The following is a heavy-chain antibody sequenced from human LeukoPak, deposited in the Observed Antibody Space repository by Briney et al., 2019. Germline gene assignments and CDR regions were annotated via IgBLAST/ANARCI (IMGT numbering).Heavy chain of an antibody. D-gene: IGHD3-22*01. CDR1: GFTFDDYA. J-gene: IGHJ4*02. CDR3: AKGARSSSGYTTD. CDR2: INWNSVSA. Sequence: GGSLRLSCVASGFTFDDYAMHWVRQAPGKGLEWVAGINWNSVSAVYADSLKGRLTISRDNAKNSLFLQMNSLKTEDTAFYYCAKGARSSSGYTTDWGQGILVTVSS. V-gene: IGHV3-9*01.